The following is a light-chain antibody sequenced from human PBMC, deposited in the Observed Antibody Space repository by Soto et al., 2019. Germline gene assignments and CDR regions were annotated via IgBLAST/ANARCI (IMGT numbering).Light chain of an antibody. CDR3: QQYRSSPLP. Sequence: EIVLTQSPGTLSLSPGERATLSCRASQSVSNNYLAWYQQKPGQAPRLLIYGASSRATGIPGRFSGSGSGTDFTLPINRLEPEDFAVYYCQQYRSSPLPVGGGTKVEIK. CDR1: QSVSNNY. V-gene: IGKV3-20*01. J-gene: IGKJ4*01. CDR2: GAS.